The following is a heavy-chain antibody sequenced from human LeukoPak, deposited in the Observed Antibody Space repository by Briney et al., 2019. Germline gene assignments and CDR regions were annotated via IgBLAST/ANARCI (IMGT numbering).Heavy chain of an antibody. V-gene: IGHV1-46*01. Sequence: ASVKVSCKASGYTFTSYYMHWVRQAPGQGLEWMGIINPSGGSTSYAQKFQGRVTMTRDTSTSTVYMELSSLRSEDTAVYYCARALYGDPPGEYFQHWGQGTLFTVSS. CDR1: GYTFTSYY. CDR2: INPSGGST. J-gene: IGHJ1*01. D-gene: IGHD4-17*01. CDR3: ARALYGDPPGEYFQH.